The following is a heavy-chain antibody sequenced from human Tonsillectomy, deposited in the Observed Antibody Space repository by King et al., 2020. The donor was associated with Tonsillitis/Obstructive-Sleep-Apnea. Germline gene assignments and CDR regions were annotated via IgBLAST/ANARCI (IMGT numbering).Heavy chain of an antibody. CDR2: INIDGSRT. CDR3: ARDSETVTVDH. Sequence: VQLVESGGGVVQPGGSLRLSCAASGFTLRPYWMHWVRQAPGKGLVWVARINIDGSRTDYADSVKDRFIIVRDNAKNTVYLEMDSLRADDTAVYFCARDSETVTVDHWGQGTLVTVSS. V-gene: IGHV3-74*01. CDR1: GFTLRPYW. J-gene: IGHJ4*02. D-gene: IGHD4-11*01.